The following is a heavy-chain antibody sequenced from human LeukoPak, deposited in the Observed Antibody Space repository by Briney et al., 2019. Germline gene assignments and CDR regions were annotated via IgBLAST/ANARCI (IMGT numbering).Heavy chain of an antibody. CDR3: AEEYGWGSNYNGPFDY. CDR2: LWFDGSNE. J-gene: IGHJ4*02. V-gene: IGHV3-33*06. CDR1: GFTFSSYG. Sequence: PGRSLRISCAASGFTFSSYGMHWVRQAPGKGLELVAALWFDGSNENYADSVKGRFTISRDNSKNTLYLQMNSLRDEDTAVYYCAEEYGWGSNYNGPFDYWGQGTLVTVSS. D-gene: IGHD3-10*01.